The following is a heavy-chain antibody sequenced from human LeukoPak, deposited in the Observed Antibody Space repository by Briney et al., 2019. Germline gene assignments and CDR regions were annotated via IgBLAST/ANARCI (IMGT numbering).Heavy chain of an antibody. D-gene: IGHD6-19*01. Sequence: SETLSLTCAVSGGSFSGYYWSWIRQPPGKGLEWIGEINHSGSTNYNPSLKSRVTISVDTSKNQFSLKLSSVTAADTAVYYCAESIAVAGHYFDYWGQGTLVTVSS. CDR1: GGSFSGYY. CDR2: INHSGST. J-gene: IGHJ4*02. CDR3: AESIAVAGHYFDY. V-gene: IGHV4-34*01.